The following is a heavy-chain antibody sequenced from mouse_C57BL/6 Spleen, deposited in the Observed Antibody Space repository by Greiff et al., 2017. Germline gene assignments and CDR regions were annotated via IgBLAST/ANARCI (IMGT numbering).Heavy chain of an antibody. CDR1: GFNIKNTY. CDR3: ARYSGEGVYFDY. D-gene: IGHD4-1*01. J-gene: IGHJ2*01. Sequence: EVKLVESVAELVRPGASVKLSCTASGFNIKNTYMHWVKQRPEQGLEWIGRIDPANGNTKYAPKFQGKATITADTSSNTAYLQLSSLTSEDTAIYYCARYSGEGVYFDYWGQGTTLTVSS. CDR2: IDPANGNT. V-gene: IGHV14-3*01.